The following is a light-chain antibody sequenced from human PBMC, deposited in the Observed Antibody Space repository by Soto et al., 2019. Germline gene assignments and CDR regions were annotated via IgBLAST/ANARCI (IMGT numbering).Light chain of an antibody. CDR3: QQYNSIPRT. CDR2: WAS. J-gene: IGKJ1*01. CDR1: QSVLSSSNNKNY. V-gene: IGKV4-1*01. Sequence: DIVMTQSPDSLAVSLSERATINCKSSQSVLSSSNNKNYLAWYQQKPGQPPKLLIYWASTRESGVPDRFSGSGSGTDFTLTISSLQAEDVAVYYCQQYNSIPRTFGQGTKVDIK.